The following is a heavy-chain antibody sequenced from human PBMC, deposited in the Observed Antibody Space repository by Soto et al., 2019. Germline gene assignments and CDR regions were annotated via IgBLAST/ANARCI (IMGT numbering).Heavy chain of an antibody. CDR3: ATNPLY. Sequence: PGGSLRLSCAASGFTFTNAWLNWFRQTPGKGLEWVGRIKSNADGGTTDYAAPVKGRFTISRDDSKNTLYLQMNSLKTEDTAVYYCATNPLYWGRGTLVTVSS. CDR1: GFTFTNAW. J-gene: IGHJ4*02. V-gene: IGHV3-15*07. CDR2: IKSNADGGTT.